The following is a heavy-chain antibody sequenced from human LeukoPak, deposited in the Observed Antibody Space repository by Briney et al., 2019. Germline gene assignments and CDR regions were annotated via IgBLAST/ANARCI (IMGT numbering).Heavy chain of an antibody. D-gene: IGHD3-22*01. CDR2: ISYDGRNK. J-gene: IGHJ4*02. V-gene: IGHV3-30-3*01. Sequence: GGSLSCSGAGSAFTVSNFAMHWLRQAPAKGLEGVAAISYDGRNKYYADSVKGSFTFSRSNSKTMLELKMKRLRAEDTAVYYWSRDGKPNYYDSSGYDYFDYWGQGTLVTVSS. CDR1: AFTVSNFA. CDR3: SRDGKPNYYDSSGYDYFDY.